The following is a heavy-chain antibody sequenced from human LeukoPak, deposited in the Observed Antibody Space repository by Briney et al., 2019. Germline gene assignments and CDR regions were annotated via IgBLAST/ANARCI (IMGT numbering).Heavy chain of an antibody. CDR3: AKGYCGGDCYYQDAFDI. CDR1: GFTFDDYA. V-gene: IGHV3-9*01. CDR2: ISWNSGSI. J-gene: IGHJ3*02. D-gene: IGHD2-21*02. Sequence: GGSLRLSCAASGFTFDDYAMHWVRQAPGEGLEWVSGISWNSGSIGYADSVKGRLTISRDKAKNSLYLQMNSLRAEDTALYYCAKGYCGGDCYYQDAFDIWGQGTMVTVSS.